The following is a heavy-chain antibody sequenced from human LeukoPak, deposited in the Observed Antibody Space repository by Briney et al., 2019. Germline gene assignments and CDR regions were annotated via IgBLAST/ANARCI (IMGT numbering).Heavy chain of an antibody. CDR2: ISGSGGST. CDR3: ATSRSGGSGYYSTFDY. CDR1: GFTFSSYA. J-gene: IGHJ4*02. D-gene: IGHD3-22*01. Sequence: GGSLRLSCAASGFTFSSYAMSWVRQAPGRGLEWVSAISGSGGSTYYADSVKGRFTISRDNSKNTLYLQMDSLRAEDTAVYYCATSRSGGSGYYSTFDYWGQGTLVTVSS. V-gene: IGHV3-23*01.